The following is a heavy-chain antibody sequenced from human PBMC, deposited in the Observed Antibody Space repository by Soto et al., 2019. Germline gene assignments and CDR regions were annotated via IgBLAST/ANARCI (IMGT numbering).Heavy chain of an antibody. CDR1: AFTFSTYD. Sequence: EVPLVESGGGLVQPGGSLRLSCAASAFTFSTYDFNWVRQAPGRGLEWISYISARGATISYADSVKGRFTISRDNAKNSLDLQMISVTADDTGIYYCVRDSSSMIRGTTALAFDSWGRGTLVTGSS. CDR3: VRDSSSMIRGTTALAFDS. CDR2: ISARGATI. D-gene: IGHD3-10*01. V-gene: IGHV3-48*03. J-gene: IGHJ4*02.